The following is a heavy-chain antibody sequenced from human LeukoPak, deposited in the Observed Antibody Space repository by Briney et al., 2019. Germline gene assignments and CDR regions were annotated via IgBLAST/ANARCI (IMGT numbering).Heavy chain of an antibody. D-gene: IGHD2-2*01. Sequence: PETLSLTCTVSGGSISGHYWSWIRQPPGKGLEWIGHIYYTGVINYDPSLKSRVTMLVDTSKNQFSLKVTSVTAADTAVYYCARLTRLAPVGTTYYHSLDVWGEGSTVTVSS. CDR3: ARLTRLAPVGTTYYHSLDV. CDR1: GGSISGHY. V-gene: IGHV4-59*08. CDR2: IYYTGVI. J-gene: IGHJ6*04.